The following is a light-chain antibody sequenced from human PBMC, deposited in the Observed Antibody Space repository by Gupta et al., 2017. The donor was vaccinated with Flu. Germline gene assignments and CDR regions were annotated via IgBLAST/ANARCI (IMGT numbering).Light chain of an antibody. J-gene: IGLJ1*01. V-gene: IGLV3-1*01. CDR2: KDS. Sequence: SYALTQPPSVSVSPGQTASITCSGDTLGDKYACWYQQKPGQSPMLVIYKDSKRPSGIPERFSGSNSGNTATLTISGTQAMDEDDYYCQAWDSSTGVFGTGTKVTVL. CDR3: QAWDSSTGV. CDR1: TLGDKY.